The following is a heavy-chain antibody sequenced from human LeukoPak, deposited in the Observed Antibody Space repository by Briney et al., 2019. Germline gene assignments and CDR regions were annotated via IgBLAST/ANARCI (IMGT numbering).Heavy chain of an antibody. V-gene: IGHV1-3*01. CDR2: INAGNGNT. D-gene: IGHD3-22*01. J-gene: IGHJ3*02. CDR3: ARNGGITMIVVTKGAFDI. Sequence: ASVKVSCKASGYTFTSYAMHWVRQAPGQRLEWMGWINAGNGNTKYSQKFQGRVTMTTDTSTSTAYMELRSLRSDDTAVYYCARNGGITMIVVTKGAFDIWGQGTMVTVSS. CDR1: GYTFTSYA.